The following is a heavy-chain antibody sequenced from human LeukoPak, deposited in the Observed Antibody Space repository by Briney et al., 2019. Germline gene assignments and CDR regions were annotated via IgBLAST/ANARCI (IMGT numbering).Heavy chain of an antibody. Sequence: AGSLTLTCAASGCTFSTYSLSWVRQPPGKGLEWVSGINYNGSSTYNPDSVKGRTTISSNNYKNTLYLQMNSLRADTTAGYYSGKDVRVRDDNSGCCPYDYWGQGALVTVSS. D-gene: IGHD3-22*01. J-gene: IGHJ4*02. CDR3: GKDVRVRDDNSGCCPYDY. CDR1: GCTFSTYS. V-gene: IGHV3-23*01. CDR2: INYNGSST.